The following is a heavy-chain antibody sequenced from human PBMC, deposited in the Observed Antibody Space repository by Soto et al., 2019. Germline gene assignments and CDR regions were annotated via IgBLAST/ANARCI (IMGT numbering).Heavy chain of an antibody. CDR2: IYYSGST. CDR3: ARVLHSSGYYFDY. J-gene: IGHJ4*02. CDR1: GGSISSGDSY. Sequence: QVQLQESGPGLVKPSQTLSLTCTVSGGSISSGDSYWNWIRQPPGKGLEWIGYIYYSGSTYYNPSLKSRATISVDTSKNQFSLNLNSVTAADTAVYYCARVLHSSGYYFDYWGQGTLVTVSS. V-gene: IGHV4-30-4*01. D-gene: IGHD3-22*01.